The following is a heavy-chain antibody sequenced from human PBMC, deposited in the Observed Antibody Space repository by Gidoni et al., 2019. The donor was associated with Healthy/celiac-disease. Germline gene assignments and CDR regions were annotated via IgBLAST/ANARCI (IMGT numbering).Heavy chain of an antibody. CDR1: VGSFSGYY. V-gene: IGHV4-34*01. J-gene: IGHJ4*02. CDR3: ARGPSKLTRSNSDY. D-gene: IGHD4-4*01. CDR2: INHSGST. Sequence: QVQLQQRGAGLLTPSETLSLPCAVYVGSFSGYYWSWIRQPPGKGLEWIGEINHSGSTNYNPSLKSRVTISVDTSKNQFSLKLSSVTAADTAVYDCARGPSKLTRSNSDYWGQGTLVTVSS.